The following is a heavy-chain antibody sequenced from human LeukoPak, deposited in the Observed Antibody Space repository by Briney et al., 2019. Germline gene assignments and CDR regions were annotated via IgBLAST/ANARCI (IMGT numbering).Heavy chain of an antibody. D-gene: IGHD3-22*01. V-gene: IGHV4-59*01. J-gene: IGHJ5*02. Sequence: SETLSLTCTVSGGSISSYYWSWVRQPPGEGLEWIGYIYYSVSTNYNPSPKSRVTISVDTSKHQFSLKPSSVTAADTAAYYCARDRDSSGYYNWFDPWGQGTLVTVSS. CDR3: ARDRDSSGYYNWFDP. CDR2: IYYSVST. CDR1: GGSISSYY.